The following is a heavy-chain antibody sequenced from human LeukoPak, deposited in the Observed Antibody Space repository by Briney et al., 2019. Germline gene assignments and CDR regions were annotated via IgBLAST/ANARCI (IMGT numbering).Heavy chain of an antibody. Sequence: GGSLRLSCAASGFTFSSYGMHWVRQPPGKGQEWVAVIWYDGTNQYHADSVKGRFTISRDNSKNTLYLQMNNLRVEDTGVYYCARDGGADWGQGTLVTVSS. V-gene: IGHV3-33*01. CDR3: ARDGGAD. CDR1: GFTFSSYG. D-gene: IGHD1-26*01. CDR2: IWYDGTNQ. J-gene: IGHJ4*02.